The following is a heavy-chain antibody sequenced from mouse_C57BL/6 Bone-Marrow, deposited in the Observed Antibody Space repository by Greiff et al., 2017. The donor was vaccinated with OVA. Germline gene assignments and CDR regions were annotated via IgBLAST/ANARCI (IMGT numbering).Heavy chain of an antibody. CDR1: GFTFSSYA. J-gene: IGHJ3*01. CDR3: ASDDYYGSSYPFAY. V-gene: IGHV5-4*01. D-gene: IGHD1-1*01. Sequence: EVQRVESGGGLVKPGGSLKLSCAASGFTFSSYAMSWVRQTPEKRLEWVATISDGGSYTYYPDNVKGRFTISRDNAKNNLYLQMSHLKSEDTAMYYCASDDYYGSSYPFAYWGQGTLVTVSA. CDR2: ISDGGSYT.